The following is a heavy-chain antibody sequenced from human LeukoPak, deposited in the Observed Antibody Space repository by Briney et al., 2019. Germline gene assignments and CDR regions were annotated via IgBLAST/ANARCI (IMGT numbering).Heavy chain of an antibody. CDR1: GYTFTSYG. D-gene: IGHD1-26*01. CDR2: ISAYNGNT. V-gene: IGHV1-18*01. CDR3: ARERGVIVGATNHKFPRTPSWFDP. J-gene: IGHJ5*02. Sequence: GASVKVSCKASGYTFTSYGISWVRQAPGQGLEWMGWISAYNGNTDYAQKFQGRVTMTRDTSISTAYMELSRLRSDDTAVYYCARERGVIVGATNHKFPRTPSWFDPWGQGTLVTVSS.